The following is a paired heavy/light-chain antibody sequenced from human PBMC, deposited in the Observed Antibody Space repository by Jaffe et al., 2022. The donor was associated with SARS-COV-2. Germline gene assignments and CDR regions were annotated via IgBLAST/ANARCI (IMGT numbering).Heavy chain of an antibody. J-gene: IGHJ4*02. V-gene: IGHV3-9*01. CDR3: AKSLGSGIHEGAYNY. Sequence: EVQLVESGGGLVQPGRSLRLSCAASGITFDNYAIHWVRQAPGKGLEWVSGISWTGGTIGFADSVKGRFTISRDNAKNSLYLQMNSLKTEDTALYYCAKSLGSGIHEGAYNYWGQGTLVTVSS. CDR2: ISWTGGTI. D-gene: IGHD3-16*01. CDR1: GITFDNYA.
Light chain of an antibody. CDR2: EVS. CDR3: SSYAGSNKHV. J-gene: IGLJ1*01. CDR1: SSDVGVYNY. V-gene: IGLV2-8*01. Sequence: QSALTQPPSASGSPGQSVTISCTGTSSDVGVYNYVSWYQQHPGKAPKLMIYEVSKRPSGVPDRFSGSKSGNTASLTVSGLQADDEADYYCSSYAGSNKHVFGTGTKVTVL.